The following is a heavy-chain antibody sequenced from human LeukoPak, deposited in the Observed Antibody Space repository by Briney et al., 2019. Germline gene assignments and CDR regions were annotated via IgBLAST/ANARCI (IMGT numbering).Heavy chain of an antibody. Sequence: PSETLSLTCTVSGGSISSGSYYWGWIRQPPGKGLEWIGNIYYSGSTYYNPSLKSRVSISIDTSKNQFSLKLTSVTAADTAMYYCARGTLYSGWSYYFDYWGQGSQVTVSS. CDR1: GGSISSGSYY. D-gene: IGHD6-19*01. CDR2: IYYSGST. CDR3: ARGTLYSGWSYYFDY. J-gene: IGHJ4*02. V-gene: IGHV4-39*07.